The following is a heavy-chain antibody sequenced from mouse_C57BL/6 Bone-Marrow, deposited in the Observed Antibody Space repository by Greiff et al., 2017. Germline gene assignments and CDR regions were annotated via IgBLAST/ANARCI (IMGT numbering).Heavy chain of an antibody. CDR3: ARGVRDYYGSSYVGY. V-gene: IGHV1-81*01. J-gene: IGHJ2*01. D-gene: IGHD1-1*01. Sequence: QVQLQQSGAELARPGASVKLSCKASGYTFTSYGISWVKQRTGQGLEWIGEIHPIRGNTYYNEKFKGKSTLTADKSSSTAYMELRSLTSEDSAVYFCARGVRDYYGSSYVGYWGQGTTLTVSS. CDR1: GYTFTSYG. CDR2: IHPIRGNT.